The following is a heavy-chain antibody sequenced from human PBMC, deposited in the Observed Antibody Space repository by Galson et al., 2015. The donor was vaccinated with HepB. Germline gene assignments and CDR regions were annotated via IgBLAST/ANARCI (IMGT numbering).Heavy chain of an antibody. D-gene: IGHD6-13*01. CDR2: ISTDGGVT. CDR1: GFTFSSYA. J-gene: IGHJ4*02. Sequence: SLRLSGAASGFTFSSYAMFWFRQAPGKGLLYLAAISTDGGVTFHADSVKGRFTISRDNSKNMLYLQMTSLRVEDTAVYYCVRRKVDLAAAAGDYWGQGTLVTVSS. V-gene: IGHV3-64D*06. CDR3: VRRKVDLAAAAGDY.